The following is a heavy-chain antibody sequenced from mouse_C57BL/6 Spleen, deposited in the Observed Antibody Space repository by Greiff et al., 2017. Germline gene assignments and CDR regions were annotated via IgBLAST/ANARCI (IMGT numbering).Heavy chain of an antibody. CDR3: ARDITTVVATNYYAMDY. CDR1: GYTFTSYW. Sequence: VQLQQPGAELVKPGASVNLSCKASGYTFTSYWMHWVKQRPGRGLEWIGRIDPNSGGTKYNEKFKSKATLTVDKPSSTAYMQLSSLTSEDSAVYYCARDITTVVATNYYAMDYWGQGTSVTVSS. V-gene: IGHV1-72*01. CDR2: IDPNSGGT. D-gene: IGHD1-1*01. J-gene: IGHJ4*01.